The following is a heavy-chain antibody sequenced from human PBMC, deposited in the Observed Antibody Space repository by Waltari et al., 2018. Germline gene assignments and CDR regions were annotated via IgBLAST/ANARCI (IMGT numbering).Heavy chain of an antibody. V-gene: IGHV1-46*01. CDR1: GYTFTSYY. J-gene: IGHJ4*02. Sequence: VQLVQSGAEVKKPGASVKVSCKASGYTFTSYYMHWVRQAPGQGLEWMGIINPSGGSTSYAQKFQCRVTMTRDTSTSTVYMELSILRSEDTAVYYCAPTMKPYAHFDYWGQGTLVTVSS. D-gene: IGHD2-2*01. CDR3: APTMKPYAHFDY. CDR2: INPSGGST.